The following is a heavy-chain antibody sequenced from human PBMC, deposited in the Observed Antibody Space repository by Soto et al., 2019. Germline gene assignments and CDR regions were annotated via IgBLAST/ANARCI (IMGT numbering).Heavy chain of an antibody. CDR3: ASRSDRWFDS. D-gene: IGHD6-6*01. J-gene: IGHJ5*01. CDR2: IRHKADSYTT. Sequence: EVQLVESGGGLVQPGGSLRLSCAASGFTFSDHYMEWVRQAPGKGLEWVGRIRHKADSYTTEYAASVKGRFTISRDDSKNSLYLKMDILKADDTAVYYCASRSDRWFDSWGQGTLVTVSS. V-gene: IGHV3-72*01. CDR1: GFTFSDHY.